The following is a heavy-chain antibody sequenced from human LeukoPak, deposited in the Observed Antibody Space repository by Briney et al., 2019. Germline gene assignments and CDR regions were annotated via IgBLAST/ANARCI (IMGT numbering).Heavy chain of an antibody. CDR2: INHNGNVN. V-gene: IGHV3-7*03. D-gene: IGHD3-16*01. Sequence: GGSLRLSCVASGFTFNNYWMNWARQAPGKGLEWVASINHNGNVNYYVDSVKGRFTISRDNAKNSLYLQMSNLRAEDTAVYFCARGGGLDVWGQGATVTVSS. CDR3: ARGGGLDV. CDR1: GFTFNNYW. J-gene: IGHJ6*02.